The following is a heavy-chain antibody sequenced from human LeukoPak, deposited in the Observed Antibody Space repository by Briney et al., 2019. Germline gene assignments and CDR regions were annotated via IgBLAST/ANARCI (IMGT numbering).Heavy chain of an antibody. V-gene: IGHV3-7*01. CDR3: SRGDPDY. Sequence: GGSLRLSCAASGFTFSDYWMQWVRQAPGKGLEWVANIDNHGGENYLVDSVKGRFTISRDNARNTLYLQMNSLRPEDTAVYYCSRGDPDYWGQGTLVVVSS. CDR1: GFTFSDYW. CDR2: IDNHGGEN. D-gene: IGHD2-21*02. J-gene: IGHJ4*02.